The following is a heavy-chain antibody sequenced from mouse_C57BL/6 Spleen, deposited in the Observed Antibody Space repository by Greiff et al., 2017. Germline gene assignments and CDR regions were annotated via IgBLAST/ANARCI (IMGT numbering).Heavy chain of an antibody. J-gene: IGHJ1*03. V-gene: IGHV1-80*01. Sequence: VQLQESGAELVKPGASVKISCKASGYAFSSYWMNWVKQRPGKGLEWIGQIYPGDGDTNYNGKFKGKATLTADKSSSTAYMQLSSLTSEDSAVYFWARRDYYGSRGWYFDVWGTGTTVTVSS. D-gene: IGHD1-1*01. CDR2: IYPGDGDT. CDR3: ARRDYYGSRGWYFDV. CDR1: GYAFSSYW.